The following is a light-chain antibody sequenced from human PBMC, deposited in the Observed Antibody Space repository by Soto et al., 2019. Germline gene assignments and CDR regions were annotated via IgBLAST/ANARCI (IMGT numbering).Light chain of an antibody. CDR1: QSISSN. CDR2: GPS. V-gene: IGKV3-15*01. CDR3: QQYTHWPVWS. Sequence: ELVLTQSPATLSVSPGERATLSCRAIQSISSNLAWYQQKPGQAPRLLIYGPSTRATGVPARFSGSGSGTEFTLTISSLQSEDFALYYCQQYTHWPVWSFGQGTKVEIK. J-gene: IGKJ1*01.